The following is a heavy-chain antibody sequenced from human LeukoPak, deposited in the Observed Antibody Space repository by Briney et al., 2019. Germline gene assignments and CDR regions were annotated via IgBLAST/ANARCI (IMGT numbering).Heavy chain of an antibody. D-gene: IGHD5-12*01. CDR1: GASISSVDYY. V-gene: IGHV4-39*07. J-gene: IGHJ4*02. Sequence: SETLSLTCTVSGASISSVDYYWDWLRQPPGKGLEWIGEIYHSGSTNYNPSLKSRVTISVDKSKNQFSLKLSSVTAADTAVYYCARGEATSFDYWGQGTLVTVSS. CDR3: ARGEATSFDY. CDR2: IYHSGST.